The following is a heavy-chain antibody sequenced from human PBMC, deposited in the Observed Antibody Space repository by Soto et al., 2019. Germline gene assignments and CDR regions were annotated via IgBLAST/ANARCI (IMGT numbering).Heavy chain of an antibody. D-gene: IGHD5-18*01. CDR2: IIPIFGTA. Sequence: ASVKVSCKASGDTFSRYAISWVRQAPGQGLGWMGGIIPIFGTANHAQKFQGRVTIPADESTSKPYMELNSMRSGDTAVYYCARGLYSYGSFDYWGQGTLVTVYS. CDR1: GDTFSRYA. V-gene: IGHV1-69*13. CDR3: ARGLYSYGSFDY. J-gene: IGHJ4*02.